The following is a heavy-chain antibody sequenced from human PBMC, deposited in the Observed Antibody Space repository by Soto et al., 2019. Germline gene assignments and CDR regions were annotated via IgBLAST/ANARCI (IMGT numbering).Heavy chain of an antibody. CDR3: RPRVGYCSSTSCAFDY. V-gene: IGHV1-8*01. J-gene: IGHJ4*02. CDR2: MNPNSGNT. Sequence: RASVKVSCKASGYTFTSYDINWVRQATGQGLEWMGWMNPNSGNTGYAQKFQGRVTMTRNTSISTAYMELSSLRSEDTAVYYCRPRVGYCSSTSCAFDYWGQGTLVTVSS. CDR1: GYTFTSYD. D-gene: IGHD2-2*01.